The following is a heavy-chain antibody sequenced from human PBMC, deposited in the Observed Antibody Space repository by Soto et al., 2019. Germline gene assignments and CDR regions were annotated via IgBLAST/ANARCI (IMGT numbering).Heavy chain of an antibody. CDR3: AREGMVRKIDY. CDR2: ISYDGSNK. Sequence: SGGSLRLSCAASGFTFSSYAMHWVRQAPGKGLEWVAVISYDGSNKYYADSVKGRFTISRDNSKNTLYLQMNSLRAEDTAVYYCAREGMVRKIDYWGQGTLVTVSS. J-gene: IGHJ4*02. V-gene: IGHV3-30-3*01. CDR1: GFTFSSYA. D-gene: IGHD3-10*01.